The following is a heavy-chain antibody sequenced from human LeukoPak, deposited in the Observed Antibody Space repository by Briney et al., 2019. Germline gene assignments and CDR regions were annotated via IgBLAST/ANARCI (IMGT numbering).Heavy chain of an antibody. J-gene: IGHJ3*02. CDR2: IYYSGST. CDR3: ARQDGSYYDSSGYYAFDI. CDR1: GGSISSSSYY. D-gene: IGHD3-22*01. V-gene: IGHV4-39*01. Sequence: SETLSLTCTVSGGSISSSSYYWGWIRQPPGKGLEWIGSIYYSGSTYYNPSLKSRVTISVDTSKNQFSLKLSSVTAADTAVYYCARQDGSYYDSSGYYAFDIWGQGTMVTVSS.